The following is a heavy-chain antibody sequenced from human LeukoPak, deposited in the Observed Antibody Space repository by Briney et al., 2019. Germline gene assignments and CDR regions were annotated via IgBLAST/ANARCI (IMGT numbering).Heavy chain of an antibody. V-gene: IGHV3-33*01. J-gene: IGHJ3*02. CDR3: ARSTPPGDAFDI. CDR2: IWYDGSNK. D-gene: IGHD1-14*01. Sequence: GRSLRHSCAASGFTFSSYGMHWVRQAPGKGLEWVAVIWYDGSNKYYADSVKGRFTISRDNSENTLYLQMNSLRAEDTAVYYCARSTPPGDAFDIWGQGTMVTVSS. CDR1: GFTFSSYG.